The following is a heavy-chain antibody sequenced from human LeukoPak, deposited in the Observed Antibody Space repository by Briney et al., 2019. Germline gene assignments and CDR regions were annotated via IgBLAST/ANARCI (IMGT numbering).Heavy chain of an antibody. V-gene: IGHV3-30*18. CDR1: GFTFSSYG. J-gene: IGHJ5*02. Sequence: GRSLRLSCAASGFTFSSYGMHWVRQAPGKGLEWVAVISYDGSNKYYADSVKGRFTISRDNSKNTLYLQMNSLRAEDTAVYYCAKTHYGDYVGWFDPWGQGTLVTVSS. CDR2: ISYDGSNK. CDR3: AKTHYGDYVGWFDP. D-gene: IGHD4-17*01.